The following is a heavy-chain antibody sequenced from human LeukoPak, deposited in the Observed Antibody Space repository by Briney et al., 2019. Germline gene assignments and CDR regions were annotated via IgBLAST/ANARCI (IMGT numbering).Heavy chain of an antibody. Sequence: GGSLRLSCAASGFTFSTHAMNWVRQAPGKGLEWVAMISYDGSIKKYADSVKGRFTISRGNSKNTLFLQMNSLRPEDTAVYYCARGHDSSGWLGYFDFWGQGTQVTVSS. CDR3: ARGHDSSGWLGYFDF. J-gene: IGHJ4*02. D-gene: IGHD3-22*01. CDR2: ISYDGSIK. V-gene: IGHV3-30-3*01. CDR1: GFTFSTHA.